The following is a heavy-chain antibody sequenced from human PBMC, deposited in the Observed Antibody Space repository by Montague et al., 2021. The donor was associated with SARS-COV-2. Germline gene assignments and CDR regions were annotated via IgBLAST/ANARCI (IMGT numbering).Heavy chain of an antibody. CDR3: ARGLWFGELLSLYYYYGMDV. J-gene: IGHJ6*02. Sequence: CAISGDSVSSNSAARNWIRQSPSRGLEWLGRTYYRSKWYNDYAVSVKSRITINPDTSKNQFSLQLNSVTPEDTAVYYCARGLWFGELLSLYYYYGMDVWGQGTTVTVSS. D-gene: IGHD3-10*01. V-gene: IGHV6-1*01. CDR1: GDSVSSNSAA. CDR2: TYYRSKWYN.